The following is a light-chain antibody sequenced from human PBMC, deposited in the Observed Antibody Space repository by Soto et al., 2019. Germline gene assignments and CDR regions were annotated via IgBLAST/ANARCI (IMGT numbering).Light chain of an antibody. CDR2: GAS. V-gene: IGKV1-39*01. CDR3: QQSFSSPYT. Sequence: DIQMTQSPSSLSASVGDRVTITCRASQSINSYLNWYQQKPGKAPKLLIYGASSLQAGVPPRFSGSGSGTESTLTISSLQPEDFATYFCQQSFSSPYTFGQGTKLEI. CDR1: QSINSY. J-gene: IGKJ2*01.